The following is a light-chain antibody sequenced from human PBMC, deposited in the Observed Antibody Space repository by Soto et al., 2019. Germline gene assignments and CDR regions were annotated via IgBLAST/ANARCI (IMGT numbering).Light chain of an antibody. Sequence: QSALTQPVSVSGSPGQSITISCTGTSSDVGSYNLVSWYQQLPGKAPKLIIYEVNERPSGISNRFSGSKSGNTASLTISGLQAEDEADYYCCSYAGSSILVFGGGTKLTVL. J-gene: IGLJ3*02. V-gene: IGLV2-23*02. CDR1: SSDVGSYNL. CDR3: CSYAGSSILV. CDR2: EVN.